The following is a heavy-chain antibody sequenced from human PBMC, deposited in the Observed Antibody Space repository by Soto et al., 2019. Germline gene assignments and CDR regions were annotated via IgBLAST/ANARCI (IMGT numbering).Heavy chain of an antibody. V-gene: IGHV1-2*02. CDR2: INPNSGGT. J-gene: IGHJ5*02. D-gene: IGHD5-18*01. Sequence: ASVTVSCKASGYTFTGYYMNWVRQAPGQGLEWMGWINPNSGGTNYAQKFQGRVTMTRDTSISTAYMELSRLRSDDTAVYYCARDSTWIQLWLSWFDPWGQGTLVTVSS. CDR1: GYTFTGYY. CDR3: ARDSTWIQLWLSWFDP.